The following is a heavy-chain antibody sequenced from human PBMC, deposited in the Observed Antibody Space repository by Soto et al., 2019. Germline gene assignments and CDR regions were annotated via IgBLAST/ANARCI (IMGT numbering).Heavy chain of an antibody. D-gene: IGHD4-17*01. V-gene: IGHV1-69*12. CDR2: IIPIFGTA. CDR1: GGTFSSYA. Sequence: QVQLVQSGAEVKKPGSSVKVSCKASGGTFSSYAISWVRQAPGQGLEWMGGIIPIFGTANYAQKFQGRVTITADESTSTXXMELSSLRSEDTAVYYCARGGSDYGDYALQYLFDYWGQGTLVTVSS. J-gene: IGHJ4*02. CDR3: ARGGSDYGDYALQYLFDY.